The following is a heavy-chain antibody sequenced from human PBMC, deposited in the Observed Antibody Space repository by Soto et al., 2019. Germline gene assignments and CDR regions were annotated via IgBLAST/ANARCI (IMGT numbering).Heavy chain of an antibody. CDR1: GFTFSSYG. J-gene: IGHJ4*02. CDR3: AKDQFPDKRITMVRGVSPWDY. Sequence: QVQLVESGGGVVQPGRSLRLSCAASGFTFSSYGMHWVRQAPGKGLEWVAVISYDGSNKYYADSVKGRFTISRDNSKNTLYLQMNSLRAEDTAVYYCAKDQFPDKRITMVRGVSPWDYWGQGTLVTVSS. CDR2: ISYDGSNK. V-gene: IGHV3-30*18. D-gene: IGHD3-10*01.